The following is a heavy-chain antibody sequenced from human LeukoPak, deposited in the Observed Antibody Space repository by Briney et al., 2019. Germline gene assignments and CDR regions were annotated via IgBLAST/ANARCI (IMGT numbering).Heavy chain of an antibody. Sequence: GGSLRLSCAASGFTFSDYALIWVRQAPGKGLEWISAIRGTGGTTYYADSVKGRFTISRDNSKNTLYLQMNSLRAEDTAVYYCAKEDRGYSYGPYWGQGTLVTVSS. CDR3: AKEDRGYSYGPY. CDR1: GFTFSDYA. V-gene: IGHV3-23*01. J-gene: IGHJ4*02. CDR2: IRGTGGTT. D-gene: IGHD5-18*01.